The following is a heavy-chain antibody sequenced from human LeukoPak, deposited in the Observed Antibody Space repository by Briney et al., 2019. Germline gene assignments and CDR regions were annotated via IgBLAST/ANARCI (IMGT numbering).Heavy chain of an antibody. CDR2: ISYDGSNK. D-gene: IGHD2-2*02. CDR3: ARDRGYCSSTSCYTYNDY. V-gene: IGHV3-30-3*01. CDR1: GFTFSSYA. Sequence: GGSLTLSCAASGFTFSSYAMHWVREAPGKGLEWVAVISYDGSNKYYADSVKGRFTISRDNSKNTLYLQMNSLRAEDTAVYYCARDRGYCSSTSCYTYNDYWGQGTLVTVSS. J-gene: IGHJ4*02.